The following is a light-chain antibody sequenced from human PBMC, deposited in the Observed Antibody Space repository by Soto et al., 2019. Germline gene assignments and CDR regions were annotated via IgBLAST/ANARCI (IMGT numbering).Light chain of an antibody. CDR3: HQGGHWRT. V-gene: IGKV3-11*01. Sequence: EIVLTQSPATLSLSPGERATLSCRASQSVSSFLAWYQQKPGQAPRLLIYDASNRATGIPARFSGSGSGTVCDFIFCRLETGDCAVYFWHQGGHWRTFGGGSEV. CDR1: QSVSSF. J-gene: IGKJ4*01. CDR2: DAS.